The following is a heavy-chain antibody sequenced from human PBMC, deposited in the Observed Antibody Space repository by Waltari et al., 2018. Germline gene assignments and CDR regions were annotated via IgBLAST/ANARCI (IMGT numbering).Heavy chain of an antibody. CDR2: IYHSGST. V-gene: IGHV4-38-2*01. CDR1: GYSISSGYY. Sequence: QVQLQESGPGLVKPSETLSLTCAVSGYSISSGYYWAWIRQPPGKGLEWIGSIYHSGSTYYNPSLKSRVTISVDTSKNQFSLKLSSVTAADTAVYYCARRDDHDAFDIWGQGTMVTVSS. D-gene: IGHD1-1*01. CDR3: ARRDDHDAFDI. J-gene: IGHJ3*02.